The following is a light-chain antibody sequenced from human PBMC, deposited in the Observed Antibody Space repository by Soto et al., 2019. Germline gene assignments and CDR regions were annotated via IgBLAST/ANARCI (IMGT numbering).Light chain of an antibody. V-gene: IGKV3D-20*02. CDR3: QQSYNTVT. CDR2: GAS. Sequence: EIVMTQAPATLSVSPVERATLSCMASQSVSSNYLAWYQQKPGQAPRLLIYGASSRATGIPDRFSGSGSGTDFTLTISSLQPEDFATYYCQQSYNTVTFGQGTRLEIK. CDR1: QSVSSNY. J-gene: IGKJ5*01.